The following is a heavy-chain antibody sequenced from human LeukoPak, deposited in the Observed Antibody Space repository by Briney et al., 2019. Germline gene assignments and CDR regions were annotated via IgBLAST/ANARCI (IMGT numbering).Heavy chain of an antibody. CDR3: ARDPQYYYDSSGYPIYAFDI. D-gene: IGHD3-22*01. CDR1: GGSFSGYY. CDR2: INHSGST. J-gene: IGHJ3*02. V-gene: IGHV4-34*01. Sequence: SETLSLTCAVYGGSFSGYYWSWIRQPPGKGLEWIGEINHSGSTNYNPSLKSRVTISVDTSKNRFSLKLTSVTAADTAVYYCARDPQYYYDSSGYPIYAFDIWGQGTMVTVSS.